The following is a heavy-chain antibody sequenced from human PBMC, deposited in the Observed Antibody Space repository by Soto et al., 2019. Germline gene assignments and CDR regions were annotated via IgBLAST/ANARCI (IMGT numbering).Heavy chain of an antibody. CDR2: IKMDASEK. CDR3: ARDFGYVSVNSVHHYLGF. CDR1: GFPFGYYW. D-gene: IGHD3-10*01. Sequence: EVQLVESGGGLVQPGGSLRLSCVASGFPFGYYWMSWVRQAPGKGLEWLATIKMDASEKKYVDSVKGRFTMSRDNAKNALDLQMHRLTAEYTAVYYCARDFGYVSVNSVHHYLGFWGHGTLVTVSS. V-gene: IGHV3-7*01. J-gene: IGHJ4*01.